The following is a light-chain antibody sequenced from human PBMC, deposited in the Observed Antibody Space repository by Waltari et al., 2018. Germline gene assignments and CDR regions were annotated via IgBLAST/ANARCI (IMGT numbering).Light chain of an antibody. CDR2: EVS. CDR3: MQSIPLPLT. V-gene: IGKV2D-29*02. CDR1: QSLLHSDGNTY. J-gene: IGKJ4*01. Sequence: LMTQSPLFLSVTPGQPASISCKSSQSLLHSDGNTYLNWYLQKPGQSPQLLLYEVSSRFSGVSDRFSGSGSGTDFTLHISRVEMEDVGVYYCMQSIPLPLTFGGGTQLET.